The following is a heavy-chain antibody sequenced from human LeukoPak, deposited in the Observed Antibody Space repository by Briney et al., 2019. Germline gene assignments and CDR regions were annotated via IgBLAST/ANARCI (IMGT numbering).Heavy chain of an antibody. D-gene: IGHD6-13*01. V-gene: IGHV3-48*03. J-gene: IGHJ4*02. CDR1: GFTFSSYE. Sequence: QPGGSLRLSCAASGFTFSSYEMNWVRQAPGKGLEWVSYISSRGTTIYNADSVKGRFTISRDNAKNSLYLQMNSLRAEDTAVYYCARDSGSSWYKGLDYWGQGTLVTVSS. CDR2: ISSRGTTI. CDR3: ARDSGSSWYKGLDY.